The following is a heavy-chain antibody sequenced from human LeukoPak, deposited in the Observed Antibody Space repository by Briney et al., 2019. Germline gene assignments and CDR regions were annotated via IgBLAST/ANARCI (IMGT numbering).Heavy chain of an antibody. CDR2: IDPDGRTT. Sequence: GGSLRLSCAASGFTFSSSWVHWVRQAPGKGLVWVSRIDPDGRTTNYADSVKGRFTISRDNAKNTLYLQMNSLSVEDTAVYYCTRAGNYRFDYWGPGMLVTVSS. V-gene: IGHV3-74*01. J-gene: IGHJ4*02. CDR3: TRAGNYRFDY. D-gene: IGHD1-7*01. CDR1: GFTFSSSW.